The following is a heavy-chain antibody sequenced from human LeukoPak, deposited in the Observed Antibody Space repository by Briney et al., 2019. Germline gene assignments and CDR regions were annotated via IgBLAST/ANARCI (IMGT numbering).Heavy chain of an antibody. Sequence: GGSLRLSCAASGFTFSSYSMNWVRQAPGKGLEWVSSISSSSGYIYYADSVKGRFTISRDNAKNSLYLQMNSLRAEDTAVYYCARAFSAAGSFAFDIWGQGTMVTVSS. V-gene: IGHV3-21*01. CDR3: ARAFSAAGSFAFDI. J-gene: IGHJ3*02. CDR2: ISSSSGYI. CDR1: GFTFSSYS. D-gene: IGHD6-13*01.